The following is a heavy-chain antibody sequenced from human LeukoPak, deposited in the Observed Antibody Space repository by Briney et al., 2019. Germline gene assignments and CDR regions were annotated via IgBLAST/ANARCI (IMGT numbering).Heavy chain of an antibody. D-gene: IGHD5-24*01. CDR3: ARKRDGYNPFDY. Sequence: PGGSLRLSCAASVFTFSSYAIHCVRQAARKGLWCFSSISSSSSYIYYADSVKGRFTISRDNVKNSPYLQMNRQRAEDAAVYYCARKRDGYNPFDYWGQGTLVTVSS. V-gene: IGHV3-21*01. J-gene: IGHJ4*02. CDR1: VFTFSSYA. CDR2: ISSSSSYI.